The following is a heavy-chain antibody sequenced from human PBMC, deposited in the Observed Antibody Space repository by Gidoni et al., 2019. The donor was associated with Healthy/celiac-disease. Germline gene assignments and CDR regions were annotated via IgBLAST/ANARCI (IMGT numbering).Heavy chain of an antibody. CDR1: GLTFSSYE. CDR2: ISSSGSTI. CDR3: ARDGGIVGATSDAFDI. D-gene: IGHD1-26*01. Sequence: EVQLVESGGGLVQPGGSLRLSCAASGLTFSSYEMHWVRQAPGKGLEWVSYISSSGSTIYYADSVKGRFTSSRDNAKNSLYLQMNSLRAEDTAVYYCARDGGIVGATSDAFDIWGQGTMVTVSS. J-gene: IGHJ3*02. V-gene: IGHV3-48*03.